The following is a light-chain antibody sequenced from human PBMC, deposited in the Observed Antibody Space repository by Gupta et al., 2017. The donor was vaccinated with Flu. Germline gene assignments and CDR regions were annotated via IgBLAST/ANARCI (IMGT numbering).Light chain of an antibody. CDR1: QNFGNY. J-gene: IGKJ4*01. Sequence: RATRSLSPGERATPSCRASQNFGNYLAWYQQKPGQAPRLLIYETSYRAAGVPARFSGSGSGADFTLTISSLEPEDFAVYYCQQRSNWLLSFGGGTTVEIK. V-gene: IGKV3-11*01. CDR3: QQRSNWLLS. CDR2: ETS.